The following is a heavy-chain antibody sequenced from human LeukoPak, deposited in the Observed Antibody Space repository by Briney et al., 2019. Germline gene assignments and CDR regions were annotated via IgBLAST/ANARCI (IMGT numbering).Heavy chain of an antibody. V-gene: IGHV3-7*01. D-gene: IGHD2-2*01. CDR2: INQDGSEK. J-gene: IGHJ4*02. CDR1: GFTFSGYW. Sequence: GGSLRLSCAASGFTFSGYWMSWVRQAPGKGLEWVANINQDGSEKYYVDSVKGRFTISRDNAKNSLYLQVNSLRAEDTAVYYCARDADTSCYDYWGQGTLVTVSS. CDR3: ARDADTSCYDY.